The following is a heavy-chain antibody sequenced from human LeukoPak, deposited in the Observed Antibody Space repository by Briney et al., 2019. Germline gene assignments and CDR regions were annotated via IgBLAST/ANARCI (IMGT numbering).Heavy chain of an antibody. J-gene: IGHJ4*02. Sequence: ASVKVSYKASGYTFTSYYMHWVRQAPGQGLEWMGIINPSGGSTSYAQKFQGRVTMTRDTSTSTVYMELSSLRSEDTAVYYCASGVTFYYFDYWGQGTLVTVSS. CDR1: GYTFTSYY. CDR3: ASGVTFYYFDY. D-gene: IGHD4-4*01. V-gene: IGHV1-46*01. CDR2: INPSGGST.